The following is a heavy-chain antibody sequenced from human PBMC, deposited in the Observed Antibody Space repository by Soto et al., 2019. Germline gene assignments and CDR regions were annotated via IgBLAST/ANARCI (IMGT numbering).Heavy chain of an antibody. V-gene: IGHV4-59*11. D-gene: IGHD2-21*02. Sequence: SETLSLTCTVSGGSMSGHYWSWIRQPPGKGLEWIGYIYYSGGTNYNPSLKSRVAVSLDTSKNQFSLKLSSVTAADTAVYYCARVNDFNWFDPWGQGTLVTVSS. J-gene: IGHJ5*02. CDR2: IYYSGGT. CDR1: GGSMSGHY. CDR3: ARVNDFNWFDP.